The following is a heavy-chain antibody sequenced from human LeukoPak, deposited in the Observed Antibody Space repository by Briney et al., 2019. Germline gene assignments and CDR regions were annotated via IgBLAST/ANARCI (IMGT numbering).Heavy chain of an antibody. V-gene: IGHV3-33*08. Sequence: GGSLRLSCAASGFTFSSYWMSWVRQAPGKGLEWVAVIWYDGSNKYYADSVKGRFTISRDNSKNTLYLQMNSLRAEDTAVYYCARGRPYDSSGYPTVLDYWGQGTLVTVSS. D-gene: IGHD3-22*01. CDR2: IWYDGSNK. CDR1: GFTFSSYW. CDR3: ARGRPYDSSGYPTVLDY. J-gene: IGHJ4*02.